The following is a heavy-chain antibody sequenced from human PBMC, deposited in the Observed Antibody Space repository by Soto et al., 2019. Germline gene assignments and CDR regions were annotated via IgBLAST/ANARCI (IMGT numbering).Heavy chain of an antibody. CDR3: ARVNGDDSFDY. V-gene: IGHV3-33*01. Sequence: QVELVESGGGVVQPGRSLRLSCTASGFSFSSYVMHWVRQAPGKGLEWVAVIWFDGSNKHYAEFVKGRFTISRDNSKNTLYLQMNSLRDEDTAVYYCARVNGDDSFDYWGQGTLVTVSS. J-gene: IGHJ4*02. CDR2: IWFDGSNK. D-gene: IGHD4-17*01. CDR1: GFSFSSYV.